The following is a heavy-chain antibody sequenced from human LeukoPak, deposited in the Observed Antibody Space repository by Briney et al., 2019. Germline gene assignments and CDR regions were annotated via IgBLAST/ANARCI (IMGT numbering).Heavy chain of an antibody. CDR1: GFTLSSYA. V-gene: IGHV3-21*01. J-gene: IGHJ4*02. Sequence: GGSLRLSCAASGFTLSSYAMSWVPQAPGKGLEWVSSISSSSSYIYYADSVKGRFTISRDNAKNSLYLQMNRLRSEDTAVYYCAREAEYDFPFDYWGQGTLVTVSS. CDR3: AREAEYDFPFDY. CDR2: ISSSSSYI. D-gene: IGHD3-3*01.